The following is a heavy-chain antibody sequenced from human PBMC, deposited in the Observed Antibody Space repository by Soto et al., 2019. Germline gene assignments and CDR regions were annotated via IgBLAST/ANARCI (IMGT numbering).Heavy chain of an antibody. V-gene: IGHV3-23*01. J-gene: IGHJ5*02. Sequence: DVQLLESGGGLVQPGGSLRLSCAASGFTLRNNAMAWVRQAPGKGLEWVSTIGGGGDSTYYADSVKGRFIISRNNSKNTQYLQMNCLGAEDTAVYYCAKDRMDPSTDGSITSCFGWFDPWGQGTLVTVS. CDR2: IGGGGDST. CDR1: GFTLRNNA. CDR3: AKDRMDPSTDGSITSCFGWFDP. D-gene: IGHD2-2*01.